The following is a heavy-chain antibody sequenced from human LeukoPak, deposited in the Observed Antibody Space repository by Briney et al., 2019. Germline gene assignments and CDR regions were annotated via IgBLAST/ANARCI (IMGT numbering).Heavy chain of an antibody. Sequence: GASVKVSCKASGYTFTGYYMHWVRQAPGQGLEWMGWINPNSGGTNYAQKFQGRVTMTRDTSISTAYMELSRLRSDDTAVYYCARVLGGSPFYCYYGMDVWGQGTTVTVSS. CDR1: GYTFTGYY. V-gene: IGHV1-2*02. CDR2: INPNSGGT. J-gene: IGHJ6*02. D-gene: IGHD1-26*01. CDR3: ARVLGGSPFYCYYGMDV.